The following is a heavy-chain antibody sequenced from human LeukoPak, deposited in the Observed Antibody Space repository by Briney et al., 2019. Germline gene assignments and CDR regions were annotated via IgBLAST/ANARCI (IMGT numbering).Heavy chain of an antibody. CDR1: GFTFSSYE. J-gene: IGHJ6*04. Sequence: PGGSLRLSCAASGFTFSSYEMNWVRPAPGKGLEWVSYISSSGSTIYYADSVEGRFTISRDNAKNSLYLQMNSLRAEDTAVYYCAELGITMIGGVWGKGTTVTISS. V-gene: IGHV3-48*03. D-gene: IGHD3-10*02. CDR3: AELGITMIGGV. CDR2: ISSSGSTI.